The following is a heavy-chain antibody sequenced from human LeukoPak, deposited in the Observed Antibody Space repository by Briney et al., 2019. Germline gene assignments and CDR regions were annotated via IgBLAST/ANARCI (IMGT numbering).Heavy chain of an antibody. D-gene: IGHD2-8*02. V-gene: IGHV1-46*01. J-gene: IGHJ2*01. CDR3: AAARWFMGGWYFDL. CDR2: INPSGGST. Sequence: ASVKVSCKASGYTFTSYYMHWVRQAPGQGLEWMGIINPSGGSTSYAQKFQERVTVTRDMSASTAYMELSSLRSEDTAVYYCAAARWFMGGWYFDLWGRGTLVTVSS. CDR1: GYTFTSYY.